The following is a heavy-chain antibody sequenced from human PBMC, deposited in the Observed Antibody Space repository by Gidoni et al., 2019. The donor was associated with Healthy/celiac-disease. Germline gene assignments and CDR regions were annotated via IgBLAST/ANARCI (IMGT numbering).Heavy chain of an antibody. Sequence: QVQLQESGPGLVQPSETLSLTCTVSGGSISSYYWSWIRQPPGKGLEWIGYIYYSGSTNYNPSLKSRVTISLDTSKNQFSLKLSSVTAADTAVYYCARHGGFGEYDAFDIWGQGTMVTVSS. CDR1: GGSISSYY. J-gene: IGHJ3*02. CDR2: IYYSGST. V-gene: IGHV4-59*08. D-gene: IGHD3-10*01. CDR3: ARHGGFGEYDAFDI.